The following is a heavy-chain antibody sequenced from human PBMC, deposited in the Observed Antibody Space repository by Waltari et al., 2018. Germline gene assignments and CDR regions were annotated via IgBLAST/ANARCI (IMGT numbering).Heavy chain of an antibody. CDR1: GFTFDDYA. CDR2: SSWNSGSI. V-gene: IGHV3-9*03. Sequence: EVQLVESGGGLVQPGRSLRLSCAASGFTFDDYAMHWVRQAPGKGLEWVSGSSWNSGSIGYADSVKGRFTISRDNAKNSLYLQMNSLRAEDMALYYCAKAQYSGYDGGFDYWGQGTLVTVSS. D-gene: IGHD5-12*01. CDR3: AKAQYSGYDGGFDY. J-gene: IGHJ4*02.